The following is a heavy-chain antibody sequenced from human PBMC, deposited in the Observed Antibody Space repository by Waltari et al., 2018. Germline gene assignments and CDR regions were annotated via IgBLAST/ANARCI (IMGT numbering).Heavy chain of an antibody. D-gene: IGHD1-26*01. CDR3: ASLVGATRGAFDI. Sequence: EVQLLESGGGLVQPGGSLRLSCAASGFTFSSYAMSWVRQAPGKGLEWVSVIYSGGSSTYYADSVKGRFTISRDNSKNTLYLQMNSLRAEDTAVYYCASLVGATRGAFDIWGQGTMVTVSS. V-gene: IGHV3-23*03. CDR1: GFTFSSYA. CDR2: IYSGGSST. J-gene: IGHJ3*02.